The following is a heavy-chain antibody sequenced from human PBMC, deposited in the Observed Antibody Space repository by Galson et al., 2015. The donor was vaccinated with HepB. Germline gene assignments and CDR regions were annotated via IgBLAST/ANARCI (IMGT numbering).Heavy chain of an antibody. D-gene: IGHD5-18*01. CDR2: ISGNGDST. J-gene: IGHJ5*01. Sequence: SLRLSCAASGFAFGTRAMSWVRQAPGRGLEWISGISGNGDSTFYADSVKGRFTVSRDNSNNMLYLQMNSLRAEDAGLYFCAKGYGLFDSWGQGILVTVSS. CDR3: AKGYGLFDS. CDR1: GFAFGTRA. V-gene: IGHV3-23*01.